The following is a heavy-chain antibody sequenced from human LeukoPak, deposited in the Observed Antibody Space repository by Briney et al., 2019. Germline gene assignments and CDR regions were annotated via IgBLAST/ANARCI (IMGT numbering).Heavy chain of an antibody. V-gene: IGHV4-59*01. D-gene: IGHD6-19*01. CDR2: ISYSGST. J-gene: IGHJ4*02. Sequence: PSETLSLTCTVSGGSISSYYWNWIRQPPGKGLEWIGYISYSGSTNYNPSLKSRVTISLDTSKNQFSLKVSSVTAADTAVYYCAKGSAVADSWGQGTLVTVSS. CDR1: GGSISSYY. CDR3: AKGSAVADS.